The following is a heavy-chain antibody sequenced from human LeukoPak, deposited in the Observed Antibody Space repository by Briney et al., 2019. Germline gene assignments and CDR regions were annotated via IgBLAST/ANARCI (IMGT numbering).Heavy chain of an antibody. D-gene: IGHD1-26*01. CDR1: GFTFSSYS. CDR2: TWYDVGSE. Sequence: GGSLRLSCAASGFTFSSYSMNWVRQAPGKGLEWVAVTWYDVGSEYYVDSVKGRFTISRDNSKNTLYLQMNGLRAEDTAVYYCARDLLKGAQAYYGMDVWGQGTTVTVSS. CDR3: ARDLLKGAQAYYGMDV. V-gene: IGHV3-33*08. J-gene: IGHJ6*02.